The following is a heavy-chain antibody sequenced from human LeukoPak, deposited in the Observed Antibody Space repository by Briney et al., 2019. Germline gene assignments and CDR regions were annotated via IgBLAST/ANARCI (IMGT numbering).Heavy chain of an antibody. V-gene: IGHV3-21*04. CDR3: ARDGIGWNSNFTYYYYYMDV. CDR1: GFTFSSYS. CDR2: ISSSSSYI. J-gene: IGHJ6*03. D-gene: IGHD4-11*01. Sequence: GGSLRLSCAASGFTFSSYSMNWVRQAPGKGLEWVSSISSSSSYIYYADSVEGRFTISRDNARNSLYLRMNSLRAEDTAVYYCARDGIGWNSNFTYYYYYMDVWGKGTTVTVSS.